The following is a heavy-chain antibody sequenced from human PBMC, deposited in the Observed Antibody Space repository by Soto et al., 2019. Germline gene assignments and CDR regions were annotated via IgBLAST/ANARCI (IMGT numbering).Heavy chain of an antibody. CDR3: ARGKGLWRQQLGRYYYYMDV. CDR2: INHSGST. D-gene: IGHD6-13*01. CDR1: GGSFSGYY. Sequence: PSETLSLTCAVYGGSFSGYYWSWIRQPPGKGLEWIGEINHSGSTNYNPSLKSRVTISVDTSKNQFSLKLSSVTAADTAVYYCARGKGLWRQQLGRYYYYMDVWGKGTTVTVSS. J-gene: IGHJ6*03. V-gene: IGHV4-34*01.